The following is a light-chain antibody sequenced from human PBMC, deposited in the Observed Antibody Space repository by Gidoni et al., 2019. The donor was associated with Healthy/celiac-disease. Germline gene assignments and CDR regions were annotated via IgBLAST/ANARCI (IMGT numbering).Light chain of an antibody. Sequence: SALTQPASVSGSPGQSITLSCTGTSSDVGGYNYVSWYQQHPGKAPKLMIYDVINRPSGVSNRFSGSKSGNTAPLTISGLQAEDEADYYCSSYTSSSTYVFGTGTKVTVL. V-gene: IGLV2-14*03. CDR3: SSYTSSSTYV. CDR2: DVI. J-gene: IGLJ1*01. CDR1: SSDVGGYNY.